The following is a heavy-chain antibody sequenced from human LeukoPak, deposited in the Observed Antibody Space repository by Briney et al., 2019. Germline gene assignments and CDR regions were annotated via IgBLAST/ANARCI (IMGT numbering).Heavy chain of an antibody. Sequence: PGGSLRLSCAASGFTISNYGMHWVRQAPGKGLEWVAHIRFDESDKYYADSVKGRFTISRDNSKNTLYLQMNSLRAEDTAVYYCARGLGSSGWTGAFDIWGQGTMVTVSS. J-gene: IGHJ3*02. D-gene: IGHD6-19*01. CDR3: ARGLGSSGWTGAFDI. CDR1: GFTISNYG. V-gene: IGHV3-30*02. CDR2: IRFDESDK.